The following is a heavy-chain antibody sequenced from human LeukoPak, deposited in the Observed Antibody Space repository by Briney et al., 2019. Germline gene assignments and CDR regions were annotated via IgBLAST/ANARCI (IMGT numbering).Heavy chain of an antibody. V-gene: IGHV4-59*01. CDR2: IYYSGST. D-gene: IGHD5-18*01. Sequence: SETLSLTCTVSGGSISGYYWSWIRQPPGKGLEWIGYIYYSGSTNYNPSLKSRVTISVDTSKNQFSLKLSSVTAADTAVYYCARHTTYGYSYGYDYWGQGTLVTVSS. CDR1: GGSISGYY. J-gene: IGHJ4*02. CDR3: ARHTTYGYSYGYDY.